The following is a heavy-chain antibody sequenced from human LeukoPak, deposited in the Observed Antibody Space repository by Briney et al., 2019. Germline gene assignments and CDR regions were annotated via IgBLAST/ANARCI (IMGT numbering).Heavy chain of an antibody. CDR2: INAGNGNT. J-gene: IGHJ4*02. D-gene: IGHD4-17*01. Sequence: PGASVTVSCKASGYTFTSYAIHWVRQAPGQRLEWMGWINAGNGNTKYSQKFQGRVTITRDTSASTAYMELSSLRSEDTAVYYCARDQSAGGLRAWDYWGQGTLVTVSS. V-gene: IGHV1-3*01. CDR3: ARDQSAGGLRAWDY. CDR1: GYTFTSYA.